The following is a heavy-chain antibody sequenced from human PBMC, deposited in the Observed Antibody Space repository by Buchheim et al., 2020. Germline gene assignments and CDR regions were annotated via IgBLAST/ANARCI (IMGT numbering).Heavy chain of an antibody. CDR1: GFTFSSYA. V-gene: IGHV3-30-3*01. J-gene: IGHJ6*02. Sequence: QVQLVESGGGVVQPGRSLRLSCAAYGFTFSSYAMHWVRQAPGKGLEWVAVISYDGSNKYYADSVKGRFTISRDNSKNTLYLQMNSLRAEDTAVYYCARDLRYYYYYGMDVWGQGTT. CDR3: ARDLRYYYYYGMDV. CDR2: ISYDGSNK.